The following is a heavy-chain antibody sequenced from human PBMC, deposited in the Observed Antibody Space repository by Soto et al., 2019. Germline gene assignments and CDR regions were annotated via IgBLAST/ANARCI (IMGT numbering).Heavy chain of an antibody. V-gene: IGHV1-24*01. CDR1: GYTLTELP. D-gene: IGHD6-6*01. J-gene: IGHJ6*02. CDR2: FDPEDGET. CDR3: ATFWYLAARHYGMDV. Sequence: ASVKLSCKVSGYTLTELPMHCGRQAPGKGLEWMGGFDPEDGETIYAQKFQGRVTMTEDTSTDTAYMELSSLRSEDTAVYYCATFWYLAARHYGMDVWGQGTTVTVSS.